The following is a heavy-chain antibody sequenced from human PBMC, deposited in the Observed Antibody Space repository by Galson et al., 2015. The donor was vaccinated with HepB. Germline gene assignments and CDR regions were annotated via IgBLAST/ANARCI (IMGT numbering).Heavy chain of an antibody. J-gene: IGHJ5*02. CDR1: GGTFSSYA. V-gene: IGHV1-69*13. D-gene: IGHD2-2*01. CDR3: AREKSEFQRYWFDP. CDR2: IIPIFGTA. Sequence: SVKVSCKASGGTFSSYAISWVRQAPGQGLEWMGGIIPIFGTANYAQKFQGRVTITADESTSTAYMELSSLRSEDTAVYYCAREKSEFQRYWFDPWGQGTPVTVSS.